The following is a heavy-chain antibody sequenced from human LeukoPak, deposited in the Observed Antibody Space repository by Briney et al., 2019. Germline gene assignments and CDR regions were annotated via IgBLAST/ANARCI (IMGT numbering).Heavy chain of an antibody. J-gene: IGHJ3*02. V-gene: IGHV4-38-2*02. Sequence: SETLSLTCTVSDYSISSGYYWGWIRQPPGQGLEWIGSIYHSGSTDYNPSLKSRVTISIDTSKNQFSLKLSSVTAADTAVYYCARGAPDYYDSSGYYRQNDAFDIWGQGTMVTASS. D-gene: IGHD3-22*01. CDR2: IYHSGST. CDR3: ARGAPDYYDSSGYYRQNDAFDI. CDR1: DYSISSGYY.